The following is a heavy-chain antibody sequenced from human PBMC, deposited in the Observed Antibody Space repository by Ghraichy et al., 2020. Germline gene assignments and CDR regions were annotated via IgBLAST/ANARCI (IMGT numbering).Heavy chain of an antibody. J-gene: IGHJ4*02. V-gene: IGHV3-23*01. CDR2: IGGGGETR. D-gene: IGHD4-11*01. Sequence: GGSLRLSCTASGFTFKNYVVAWVRQAPGKGPEWVSSIGGGGETRLYADSVKGRFTISRDDSKSTLYLQMNSLRAEDTAVYYCARARSNYVYYWGQGTLVTVSS. CDR1: GFTFKNYV. CDR3: ARARSNYVYY.